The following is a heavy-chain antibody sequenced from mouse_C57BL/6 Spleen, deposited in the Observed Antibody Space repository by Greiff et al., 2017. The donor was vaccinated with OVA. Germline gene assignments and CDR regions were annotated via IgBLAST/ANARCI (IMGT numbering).Heavy chain of an antibody. J-gene: IGHJ4*01. CDR1: GYTFTSYD. Sequence: QVQLQQSGPELVKPGASVKLSCKASGYTFTSYDINWVKQRPGQGLEWIGWIYPRDGSTKYNEKFKGKATLTVDTSSSTAYMELHSLTSEDSAVYFCARRGLYYGSRLYAIDYWGQGTSVTVSS. CDR2: IYPRDGST. CDR3: ARRGLYYGSRLYAIDY. D-gene: IGHD1-1*01. V-gene: IGHV1-85*01.